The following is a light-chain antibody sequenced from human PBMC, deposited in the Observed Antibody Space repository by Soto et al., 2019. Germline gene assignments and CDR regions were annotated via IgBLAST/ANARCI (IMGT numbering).Light chain of an antibody. J-gene: IGLJ1*01. CDR3: TSFTGGNIPYV. CDR2: DVS. Sequence: SVLTQPASVSGSPGQSITLSCTGTNKDVGGYNYVSWYQQFPGEAPRLVIYDVSHRPSGVSDRLSGSRSGNTASLTISGLQAEDEADYYCTSFTGGNIPYVLGTGTKVTVL. CDR1: NKDVGGYNY. V-gene: IGLV2-14*03.